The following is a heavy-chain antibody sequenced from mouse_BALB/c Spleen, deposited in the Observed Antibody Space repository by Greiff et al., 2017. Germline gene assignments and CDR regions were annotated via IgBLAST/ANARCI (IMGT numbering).Heavy chain of an antibody. J-gene: IGHJ3*01. CDR2: IDPANGNT. CDR3: ARNYDCDGWFAY. D-gene: IGHD2-4*01. CDR1: GFNIKDTY. Sequence: VQLQQSGAELVKPGASVKLSCTASGFNIKDTYMHWVKQRPEQGLEWIGRIDPANGNTKYDPKFQGKATITADTSSNTAYLQLSSLTSEDTAVYYCARNYDCDGWFAYWGQGTLVTVSA. V-gene: IGHV14-3*02.